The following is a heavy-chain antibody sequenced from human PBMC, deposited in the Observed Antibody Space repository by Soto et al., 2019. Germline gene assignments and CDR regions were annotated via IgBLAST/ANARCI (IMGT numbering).Heavy chain of an antibody. J-gene: IGHJ4*02. V-gene: IGHV3-23*01. CDR1: GFTFSSYA. D-gene: IGHD6-19*01. Sequence: PGGSLRLSCSASGFTFSSYAMSWVRQAPGKGLEWVSAISGSGGSTYYADSVKGRFTISRDNSKNTLYLQMNSLRAEDTAVYYCAKDRAGYSSGWYAGETDYWGQGTLVTVSS. CDR2: ISGSGGST. CDR3: AKDRAGYSSGWYAGETDY.